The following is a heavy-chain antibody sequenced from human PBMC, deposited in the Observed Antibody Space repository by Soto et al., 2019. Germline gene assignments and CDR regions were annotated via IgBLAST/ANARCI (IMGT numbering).Heavy chain of an antibody. D-gene: IGHD5-12*01. CDR2: FYYSGTT. V-gene: IGHV4-39*02. CDR1: GGSITTSNYH. J-gene: IGHJ4*02. CDR3: AREGSYSAYNFAHGIQLWSFDF. Sequence: SETLSLTCTVSGGSITTSNYHWGWIRQPPGKGLEWIGNFYYSGTTYYNPALKSRVTISLDTSKNHFSLTLSSVAAADMAVYYCAREGSYSAYNFAHGIQLWSFDFWGQGALVTVSS.